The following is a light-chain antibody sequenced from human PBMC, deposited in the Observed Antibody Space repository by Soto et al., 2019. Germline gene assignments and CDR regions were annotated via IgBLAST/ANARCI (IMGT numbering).Light chain of an antibody. V-gene: IGKV3-20*01. CDR3: QQYGTSLRGT. CDR2: GAS. J-gene: IGKJ1*01. Sequence: ESVLTQSPGTLSLSPGERATLSCRGSQYIKSNYLAWYRQNPGQAPRLLIYGASNRAAGVPDRFSGSGSGTDFTLTITRLEPEDFAVYYCQQYGTSLRGTFGQGTKVDIK. CDR1: QYIKSNY.